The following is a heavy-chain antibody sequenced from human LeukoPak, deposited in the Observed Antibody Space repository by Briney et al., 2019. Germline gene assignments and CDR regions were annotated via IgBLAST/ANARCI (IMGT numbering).Heavy chain of an antibody. V-gene: IGHV6-1*01. CDR1: GDSVSSNSAA. CDR3: ASSRFGEPYRPYKAAFAI. CDR2: TYYRSKWYN. Sequence: SQTLSLTCAISGDSVSSNSAAWNWIRQSPSRGLEWLGRTYYRSKWYNDYAVSVKSRITINPDTSKNQFSLQLNSVTPEDTAVYYCASSRFGEPYRPYKAAFAIWGQGTMVTVSS. D-gene: IGHD3-10*01. J-gene: IGHJ3*02.